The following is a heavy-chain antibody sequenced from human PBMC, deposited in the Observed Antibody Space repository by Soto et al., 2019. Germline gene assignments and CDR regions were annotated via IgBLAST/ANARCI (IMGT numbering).Heavy chain of an antibody. CDR3: ARTSAAPPGYYYYYMHA. D-gene: IGHD6-13*01. CDR2: SYYSGST. CDR1: GGSISSGGYY. Sequence: QVQLQESGPGLVKPSQTLSLTCTVSGGSISSGGYYCSWLRQHPGKGLEWIGYSYYSGSTYYYPSLKSRVTPSVHTSKNQFSLNLSSVTAADTAVYYCARTSAAPPGYYYYYMHAWGKGTTGTVSS. J-gene: IGHJ6*03. V-gene: IGHV4-31*03.